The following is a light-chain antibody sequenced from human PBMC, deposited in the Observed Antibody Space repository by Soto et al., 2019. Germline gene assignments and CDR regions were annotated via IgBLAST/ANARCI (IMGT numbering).Light chain of an antibody. V-gene: IGKV3-11*01. Sequence: EVVLTQSPVTLSLSPGERATLSCRASQSFRGLLAWYQQKPGQAPRLLIYNAYNRATGIPPRFSGSGSGTGFTVTISSLEPEDSAVYYCQQRHMWPITFGQGTRLEIK. CDR3: QQRHMWPIT. CDR2: NAY. J-gene: IGKJ5*01. CDR1: QSFRGL.